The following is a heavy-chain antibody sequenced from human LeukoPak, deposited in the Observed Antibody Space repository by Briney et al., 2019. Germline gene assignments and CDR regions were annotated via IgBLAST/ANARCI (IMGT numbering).Heavy chain of an antibody. Sequence: PSETLSLTCTVSGGSISSSSYYWAWIRQPPGKGLEWIGSMYYSGNTYYNPSLKSQVTISADTSKNQFSMKLSSVTAADTAVYYCGRCSSGSYNWFDPWGQGTLVTVSS. D-gene: IGHD1-26*01. CDR3: GRCSSGSYNWFDP. J-gene: IGHJ5*02. CDR2: MYYSGNT. V-gene: IGHV4-39*01. CDR1: GGSISSSSYY.